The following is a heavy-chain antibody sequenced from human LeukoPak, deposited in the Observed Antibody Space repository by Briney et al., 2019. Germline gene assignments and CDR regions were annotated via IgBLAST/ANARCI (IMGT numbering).Heavy chain of an antibody. CDR2: IYYSGST. CDR1: GGSISSSSYY. J-gene: IGHJ4*02. V-gene: IGHV4-39*01. CDR3: ARGYGNYYDSSGPFDY. Sequence: SETLSLTCTVSGGSISSSSYYWGWIRQPPGKGLEWIGSIYYSGSTYYNPSLKSRVTISVDTSKNQFSPKLSSVTAADTAVYYCARGYGNYYDSSGPFDYWGQGTLVTVSS. D-gene: IGHD3-22*01.